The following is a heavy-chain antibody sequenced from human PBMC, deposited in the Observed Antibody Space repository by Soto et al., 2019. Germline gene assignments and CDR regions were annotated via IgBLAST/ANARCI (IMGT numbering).Heavy chain of an antibody. CDR2: VYHSGTT. V-gene: IGHV4-59*01. J-gene: IGHJ4*02. Sequence: SETLSLTCTVSGGPITNYYWSWIRQPPGKGLEWIGYVYHSGTTNYNPSLQSRVTTSLDRSKNQFSLEVRSVTAADTAVYYCARGPVSMIRGVLISGQSSYYFDFWGQGILVTVSS. CDR1: GGPITNYY. D-gene: IGHD3-10*01. CDR3: ARGPVSMIRGVLISGQSSYYFDF.